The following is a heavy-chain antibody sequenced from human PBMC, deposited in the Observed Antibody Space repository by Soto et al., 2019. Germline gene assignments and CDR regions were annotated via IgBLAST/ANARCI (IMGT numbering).Heavy chain of an antibody. CDR1: GFTFSSYG. CDR2: IWYDGSNK. D-gene: IGHD6-13*01. CDR3: ARGEGTYSRSWYVPFDY. Sequence: QVQLVESGGGVVQPGRSLRLSCAASGFTFSSYGMHWVRQAPGKGLEWVAVIWYDGSNKYYEDSVKGRFTISRDNSKNTLYLQMNSLRAEDTALYYCARGEGTYSRSWYVPFDYWGQGTLVTVSS. V-gene: IGHV3-33*01. J-gene: IGHJ4*02.